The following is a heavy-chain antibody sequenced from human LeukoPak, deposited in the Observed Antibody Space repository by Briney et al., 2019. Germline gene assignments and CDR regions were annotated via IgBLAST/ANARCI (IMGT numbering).Heavy chain of an antibody. CDR1: GFTFSSYN. CDR3: ARDPYSGSYGNYYYYFMDV. Sequence: GGSLRLSCAASGFTFSSYNMNWVRQAPGKGLEWVSSITSGSSYRFYADSVKGRFTISRDNAKNSLYLQMNSLRAEGTAVYYCARDPYSGSYGNYYYYFMDVWGKGTTVTISS. J-gene: IGHJ6*03. D-gene: IGHD1-26*01. CDR2: ITSGSSYR. V-gene: IGHV3-21*01.